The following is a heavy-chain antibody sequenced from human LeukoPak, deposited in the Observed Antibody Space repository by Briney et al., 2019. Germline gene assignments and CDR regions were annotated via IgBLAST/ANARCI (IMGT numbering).Heavy chain of an antibody. CDR1: GFTFSSYA. CDR2: INHSGST. J-gene: IGHJ5*02. D-gene: IGHD3-3*01. Sequence: GSLRLSCAASGFTFSSYAMSWVRQPPGKGLEWIGEINHSGSTNYNPSLKSRVTISVDTSKNQFSLKLSSVTAADTAVYYCARGRLTIFGVVTEKFYNWFDPWGQGTLVTVSS. CDR3: ARGRLTIFGVVTEKFYNWFDP. V-gene: IGHV4-34*01.